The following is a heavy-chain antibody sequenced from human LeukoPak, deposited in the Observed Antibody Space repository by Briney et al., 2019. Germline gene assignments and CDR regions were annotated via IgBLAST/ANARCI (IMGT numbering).Heavy chain of an antibody. D-gene: IGHD2-15*01. J-gene: IGHJ4*03. CDR3: ASRSLTLAAARCFDD. V-gene: IGHV4-34*01. CDR2: IDHRGIS. CDR1: GESFSAYF. Sequence: SETLSLTCAVHGESFSAYFWSWIRQVPGRGLEWIGEIDHRGISNYNPSLKSRATILVDTSNNRFSLSLASVTAADTATYYCASRSLTLAAARCFDDWGQGTVVTASS.